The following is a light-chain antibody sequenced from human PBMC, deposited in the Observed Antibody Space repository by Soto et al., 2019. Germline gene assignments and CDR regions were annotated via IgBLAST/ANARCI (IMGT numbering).Light chain of an antibody. CDR1: QSLQHSNGFHY. V-gene: IGKV2-28*01. J-gene: IGKJ4*01. CDR2: LAS. CDR3: MQSLETPT. Sequence: DLVMTQSPLSLPVTPGEPASISCRSSQSLQHSNGFHYLDWYLQKPGQSPQLLISLASNRASGVPDRFSGSGSGTDFTLKISRVEAEDVGVYYCMQSLETPTFGGGTKVEIK.